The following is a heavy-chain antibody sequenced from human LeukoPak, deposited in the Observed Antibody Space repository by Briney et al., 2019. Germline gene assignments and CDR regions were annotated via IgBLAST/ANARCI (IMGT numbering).Heavy chain of an antibody. J-gene: IGHJ6*03. V-gene: IGHV3-23*01. CDR2: ISGSGGST. Sequence: PGGSLRLSCAASGFTFSSYAMSWVRQAPGKGLEWVSAISGSGGSTYYADSVKGRFTISRDNSKNTLYLQMNSLRAEDTAVYYCAKFVGQQLGEPYYYYYYMDVWGKGTTVTVSS. CDR1: GFTFSSYA. D-gene: IGHD6-13*01. CDR3: AKFVGQQLGEPYYYYYYMDV.